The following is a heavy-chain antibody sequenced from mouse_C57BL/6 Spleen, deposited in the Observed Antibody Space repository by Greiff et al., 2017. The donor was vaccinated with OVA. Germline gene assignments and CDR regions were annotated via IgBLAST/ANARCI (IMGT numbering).Heavy chain of an antibody. CDR1: GYTFTDYE. CDR2: IDPETGGT. D-gene: IGHD1-1*01. J-gene: IGHJ2*01. CDR3: TSLYYYGSSYVGY. Sequence: QVQLQQSGAELVRPGASVTLSCKASGYTFTDYEMHWVKQTPVHGLEWIGAIDPETGGTAYNQKFKGKAILTADKSSSTAYMELRSLTSEDSAVYYCTSLYYYGSSYVGYWGQGTTLTVSS. V-gene: IGHV1-15*01.